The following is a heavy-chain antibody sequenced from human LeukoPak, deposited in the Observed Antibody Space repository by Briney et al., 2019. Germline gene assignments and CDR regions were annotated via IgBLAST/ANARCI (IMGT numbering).Heavy chain of an antibody. V-gene: IGHV4-34*01. CDR2: INHSGST. CDR3: AGGRWHPSVRVDY. D-gene: IGHD6-13*01. CDR1: GGSFSGYS. J-gene: IGHJ4*02. Sequence: SETLSLTCAVSGGSFSGYSWSLIRQPPGKGLEWIGEINHSGSTNYNPSLKSRVTISVDTSKNQFSLKLNSVTAADTAVFYCAGGRWHPSVRVDYWGQGTLVTVSS.